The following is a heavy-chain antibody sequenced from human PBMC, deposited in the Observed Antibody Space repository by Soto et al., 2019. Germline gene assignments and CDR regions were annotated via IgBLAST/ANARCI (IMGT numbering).Heavy chain of an antibody. V-gene: IGHV1-69*06. Sequence: QVQLVQSGAEVKKPGSSVKVSCKASGCTFSSYAISWVRQAPGQGLEWMGGIIPIFSTANYAQKFQGRVTITADKSTSKAYMELSSLRPVDTAVYYYARVQISGGGYCASSGGFDPWGQGTLVTVSS. J-gene: IGHJ5*02. CDR2: IIPIFSTA. CDR1: GCTFSSYA. D-gene: IGHD3-22*01. CDR3: ARVQISGGGYCASSGGFDP.